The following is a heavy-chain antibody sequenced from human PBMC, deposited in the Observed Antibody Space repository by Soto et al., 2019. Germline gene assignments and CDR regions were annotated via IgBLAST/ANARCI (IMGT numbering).Heavy chain of an antibody. J-gene: IGHJ4*02. V-gene: IGHV4-39*01. CDR2: IYYSRST. CDR1: GGSITSSGYN. D-gene: IGHD4-4*01. CDR3: ASRRDGYSRIAY. Sequence: PSETLSLTCTVSGGSITSSGYNWGWIRQPPGKGMERNGSIYYSRSTYYNPSLKSQDTISLFTSNNQFSLNLISVTAVVTAVYYCASRRDGYSRIAYWGQGTLLTVSS.